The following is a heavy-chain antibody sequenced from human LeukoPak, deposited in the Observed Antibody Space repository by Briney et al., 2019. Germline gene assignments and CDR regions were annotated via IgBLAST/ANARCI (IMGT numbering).Heavy chain of an antibody. D-gene: IGHD4-17*01. CDR1: GGSVSTGNYY. Sequence: SETLSLTCTVSGGSVSTGNYYWSWIRQPPGKGLEWIGHMYYSGSTNYNPSLRSRVTISVDTSKNQFSLNLTSVTAADTAVYYCARGPRSTVTMNPYGVDVWGQGTTVTVSS. CDR3: ARGPRSTVTMNPYGVDV. CDR2: MYYSGST. V-gene: IGHV4-61*01. J-gene: IGHJ6*02.